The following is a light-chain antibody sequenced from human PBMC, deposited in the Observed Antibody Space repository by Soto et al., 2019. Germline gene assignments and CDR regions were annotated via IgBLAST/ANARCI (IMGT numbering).Light chain of an antibody. Sequence: QPVLTQPPSVSGAPGQRVTISCTGSSSNIGAGYDVHWYQQLPGTAPKLLIYGNSNRPSGVPDRFSGSKSGTSASLAITGXXXXXXXXYYCQSYDSSLSGVVFGGGTQLTVL. CDR3: QSYDSSLSGVV. CDR1: SSNIGAGYD. J-gene: IGLJ2*01. V-gene: IGLV1-40*01. CDR2: GNS.